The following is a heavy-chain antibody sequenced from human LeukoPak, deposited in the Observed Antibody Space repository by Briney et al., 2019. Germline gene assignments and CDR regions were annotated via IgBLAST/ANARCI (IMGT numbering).Heavy chain of an antibody. D-gene: IGHD3-10*01. CDR3: ARGVGTDY. J-gene: IGHJ4*02. CDR1: GYHFTSYW. CDR2: IYPGESNT. Sequence: GGSLQISCKGSGYHFTSYWIGWARPMPGKGLGWMGIIYPGESNTRYSPSFKGQVTISADKSISTAYLQWSSLKASDTAMYYCARGVGTDYWGQGTLVTVSS. V-gene: IGHV5-51*01.